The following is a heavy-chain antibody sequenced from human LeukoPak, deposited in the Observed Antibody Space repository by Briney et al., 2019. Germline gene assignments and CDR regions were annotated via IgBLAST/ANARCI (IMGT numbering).Heavy chain of an antibody. V-gene: IGHV3-9*01. D-gene: IGHD4-17*01. CDR2: ISWSSGTI. CDR1: GFTFDDYA. CDR3: AKDKTFGGELIY. Sequence: GRSLRLSCAASGFTFDDYAMHWVRQAPGKGLEWVSGISWSSGTIGYADSVKGRFTISRDNAKNSLYLQMNSLRAEDTALYYCAKDKTFGGELIYWGQGTLVTVSS. J-gene: IGHJ4*02.